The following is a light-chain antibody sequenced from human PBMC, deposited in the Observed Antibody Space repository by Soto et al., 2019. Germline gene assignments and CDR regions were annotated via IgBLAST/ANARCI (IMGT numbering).Light chain of an antibody. CDR1: SSNIGSNS. V-gene: IGLV1-44*01. CDR3: AAWDDSLNSWL. CDR2: DNN. Sequence: QSVLTQPPSASGTPGQRVIISCSGSSSNIGSNSVSWYQQLQGTAPKLLIYDNNQWPSGVPDRFSGSKSGTSASLAISGLQSEDEDDYYCAAWDDSLNSWLFGGGTKVTVL. J-gene: IGLJ3*02.